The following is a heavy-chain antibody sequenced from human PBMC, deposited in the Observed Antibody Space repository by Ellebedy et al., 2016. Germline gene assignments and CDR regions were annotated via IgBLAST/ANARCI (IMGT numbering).Heavy chain of an antibody. CDR1: GYTFSDHY. CDR3: ARAGSGWYEMDH. D-gene: IGHD6-19*01. CDR2: INLKSGGT. Sequence: ASVKVSCKASGYTFSDHYIHWVRQAPGQGLEWMGWINLKSGGTNYVQTFHGRVTMTRDTSISTANLDLSSLRLDDTAVYYCARAGSGWYEMDHWGQGTLVTVS. V-gene: IGHV1-2*02. J-gene: IGHJ4*02.